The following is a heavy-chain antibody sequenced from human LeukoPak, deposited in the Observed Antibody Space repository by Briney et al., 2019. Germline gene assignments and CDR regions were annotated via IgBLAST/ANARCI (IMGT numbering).Heavy chain of an antibody. V-gene: IGHV3-33*03. Sequence: GGSLRLSCAASGFTFSHFGFHWVRQAPGKGREWVAVIWGDGTNKYYGNSVKGRFTIHRDDSQNRVYLQMNNLRVDDTAIYFCAKDAQRGFDYSNSLEYWGQGSPVTVSS. J-gene: IGHJ4*02. CDR3: AKDAQRGFDYSNSLEY. D-gene: IGHD4-11*01. CDR2: IWGDGTNK. CDR1: GFTFSHFG.